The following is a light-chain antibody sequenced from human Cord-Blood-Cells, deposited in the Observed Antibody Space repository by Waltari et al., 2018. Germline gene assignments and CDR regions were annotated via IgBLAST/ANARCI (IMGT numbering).Light chain of an antibody. V-gene: IGLV1-44*01. Sequence: QSVLTPPPSASGPPGQRVTISSPGRCSTIGSKTVNWYQQLPGTAPKLLIYSNNQRPSGVPDRFSGSKSGTSASLAISGLQSEDEADYYCAAWDDSLNGPVFGGGTKLTVL. CDR2: SNN. CDR1: CSTIGSKT. CDR3: AAWDDSLNGPV. J-gene: IGLJ3*02.